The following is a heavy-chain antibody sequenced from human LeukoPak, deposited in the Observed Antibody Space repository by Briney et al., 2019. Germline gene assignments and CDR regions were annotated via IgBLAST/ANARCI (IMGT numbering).Heavy chain of an antibody. CDR1: GFTFSNYN. CDR3: ARRDGGSCLDY. J-gene: IGHJ4*02. CDR2: ISYDGTNK. Sequence: PGGSLRLSCAASGFTFSNYNMHWVRQAPGKGLEWVALISYDGTNKFYADSVKGRFTISRDNSKNTLHLQMSSLRGDDTAVYYCARRDGGSCLDYWGQGTLVTVSS. D-gene: IGHD2-15*01. V-gene: IGHV3-30-3*01.